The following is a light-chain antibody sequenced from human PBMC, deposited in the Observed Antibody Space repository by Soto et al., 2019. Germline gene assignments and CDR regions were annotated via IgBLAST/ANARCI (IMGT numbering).Light chain of an antibody. J-gene: IGKJ4*01. CDR2: AAS. CDR1: HSISTY. CDR3: QHGYSTPLT. Sequence: DIHMTQSPSSRSASVGYGFTIAFRASHSISTYLNWYQQKPGKAPKLLIYAASTLQSGVPSRFSGSGSGTDFTLTISSLQPEDFATYFCQHGYSTPLTFGGGTKVDIK. V-gene: IGKV1-39*01.